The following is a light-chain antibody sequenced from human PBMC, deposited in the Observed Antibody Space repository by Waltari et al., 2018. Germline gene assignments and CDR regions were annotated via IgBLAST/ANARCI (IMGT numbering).Light chain of an antibody. CDR3: QQTYNTPRT. CDR1: HSISSY. V-gene: IGKV1-39*01. Sequence: DIQMTQSPSSLSASVGDRVTITCRASHSISSYLNWYQQKPGKAPNLLIYVASSLQSGVPSRFSGSGSGTAFTLTISSLQPEDFATYYCQQTYNTPRTFGQGTKVESK. CDR2: VAS. J-gene: IGKJ1*01.